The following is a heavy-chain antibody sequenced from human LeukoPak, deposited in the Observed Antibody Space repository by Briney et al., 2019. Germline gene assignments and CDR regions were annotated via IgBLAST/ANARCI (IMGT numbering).Heavy chain of an antibody. CDR2: ISYDGSNK. V-gene: IGHV3-30*18. Sequence: GGSLRLSCAASGFTFSSYGMHWVRQAPGKGLEWVAVISYDGSNKYYADSVKGRFTISRDNSKNTLYLQMNSLRAEDTAVYYCAKDGARTGVRYFDYWGQGTLVTVSS. J-gene: IGHJ4*02. CDR1: GFTFSSYG. D-gene: IGHD7-27*01. CDR3: AKDGARTGVRYFDY.